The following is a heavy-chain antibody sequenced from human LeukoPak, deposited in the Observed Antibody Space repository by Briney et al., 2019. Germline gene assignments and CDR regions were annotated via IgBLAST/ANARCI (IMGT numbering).Heavy chain of an antibody. V-gene: IGHV3-30*19. D-gene: IGHD6-13*01. Sequence: SGGSLRLSCAASGFAFSSSAMHWVRQSPDKGLEWLAIVSFDGSNKYYADSVEGRFTIPRDNSKNTLYLQISSLRVDDTAIYYCARDTSSVPHSINWANNRFDPWGQGTLVTVSS. CDR3: ARDTSSVPHSINWANNRFDP. J-gene: IGHJ5*02. CDR1: GFAFSSSA. CDR2: VSFDGSNK.